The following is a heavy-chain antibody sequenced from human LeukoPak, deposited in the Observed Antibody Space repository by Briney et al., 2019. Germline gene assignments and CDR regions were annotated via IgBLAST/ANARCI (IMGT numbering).Heavy chain of an antibody. CDR1: GGTFSSYA. V-gene: IGHV1-69*04. D-gene: IGHD3-3*01. Sequence: ASVKVSCKASGGTFSSYAISRVRQAPGQGLEWMGRIIPIFGIVKYVQKFQGRVTITADKSTSTAYMELSSLRSEDTAVYYCARDPYDFWSGYNWFDPWGQGTLVTVSS. CDR2: IIPIFGIV. CDR3: ARDPYDFWSGYNWFDP. J-gene: IGHJ5*02.